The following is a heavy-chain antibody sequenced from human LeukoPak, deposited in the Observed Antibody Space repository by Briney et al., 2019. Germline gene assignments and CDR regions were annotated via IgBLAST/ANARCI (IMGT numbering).Heavy chain of an antibody. CDR2: IRGKGGST. CDR3: AKGRPRYFVWLGCAFDV. V-gene: IGHV3-23*01. J-gene: IGHJ3*01. D-gene: IGHD3-9*01. CDR1: GFTFSSYV. Sequence: GRSPRLSCAASGFTFSSYVLRWVRQAPGKGLEWVSTIRGKGGSTSYADSVKGGFTIYGDRSKNTVHLKMNSLRDAARPVYSCAKGRPRYFVWLGCAFDVWGQGTKVTVSA.